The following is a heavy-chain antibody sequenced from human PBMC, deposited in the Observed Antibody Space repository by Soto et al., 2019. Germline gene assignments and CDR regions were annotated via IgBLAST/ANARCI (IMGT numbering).Heavy chain of an antibody. Sequence: EVQLVESGGGLVQPGGSLRLSCEASGFAFSSRWMTWVRQGPGKGLEWVANIKQDENGKDYVDSVKGRFTISRDNAKNSLYLQMNSLRVEDTAVSYCATHDGPAAAGLVLDFWGQGTLVTVSS. CDR3: ATHDGPAAAGLVLDF. D-gene: IGHD6-13*01. J-gene: IGHJ4*02. CDR2: IKQDENGK. CDR1: GFAFSSRW. V-gene: IGHV3-7*02.